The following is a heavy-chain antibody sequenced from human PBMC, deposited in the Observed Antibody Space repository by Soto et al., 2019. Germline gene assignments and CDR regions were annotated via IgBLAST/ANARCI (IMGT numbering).Heavy chain of an antibody. J-gene: IGHJ4*02. CDR1: GFTFSDFA. Sequence: EVQVLESGGGLVQPGGSLRLSCAATGFTFSDFAMSWVRQAPGKGLEWVSRIYGGGNDPHYADSVKGRVTISRHNSKNTLYLQMNSLRAEDTAVYYCAKMEGMDPWAYCFDSWGQGTLVTVSS. CDR3: AKMEGMDPWAYCFDS. V-gene: IGHV3-23*01. D-gene: IGHD2-2*03. CDR2: IYGGGNDP.